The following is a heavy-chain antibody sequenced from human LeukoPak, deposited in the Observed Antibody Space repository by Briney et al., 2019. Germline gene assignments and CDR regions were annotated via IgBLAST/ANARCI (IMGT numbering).Heavy chain of an antibody. D-gene: IGHD5-24*01. CDR1: GYTLTGSS. V-gene: IGHV1-2*02. Sequence: ASLKVSCKASGYTLTGSSMHWGPPAPGQRLEWMGWIIPNSGGTSYARKFQGRVTMTRDTSISTAYMEVSRLKSDVTVVYCCARSSRGLDAFDIWGQGTVVTVSS. J-gene: IGHJ3*02. CDR3: ARSSRGLDAFDI. CDR2: IIPNSGGT.